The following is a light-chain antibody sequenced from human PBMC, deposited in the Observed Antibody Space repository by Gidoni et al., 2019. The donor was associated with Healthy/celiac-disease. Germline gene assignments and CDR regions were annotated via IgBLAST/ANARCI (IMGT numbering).Light chain of an antibody. CDR2: AAS. CDR1: QSISSY. CDR3: QQSYSTPLT. V-gene: IGKV1-39*01. J-gene: IGKJ4*01. Sequence: DIQMTQSQSSLSASVGDRVTITCRASQSISSYLNWYQQKPGKAPKLLIYAASSLQSGVPSRFSGSGSGTDFTLTISSLQPEDFATYYCQQSYSTPLTFGGXTKVEIK.